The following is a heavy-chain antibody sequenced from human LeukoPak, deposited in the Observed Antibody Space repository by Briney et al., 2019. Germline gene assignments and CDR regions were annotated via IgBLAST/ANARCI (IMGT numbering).Heavy chain of an antibody. CDR3: TRGIAAPNSFDN. CDR2: INPNSGGT. D-gene: IGHD6-13*01. CDR1: GYTFTGYY. J-gene: IGHJ4*02. V-gene: IGHV1-2*02. Sequence: ASVTVSCKASGYTFTGYYIHWVRQAPGQGLEWMAWINPNSGGTNYAQKFQGRVTITTDSSISTAYMELSSLRSDDTARYYCTRGIAAPNSFDNWGQGTLVTVSS.